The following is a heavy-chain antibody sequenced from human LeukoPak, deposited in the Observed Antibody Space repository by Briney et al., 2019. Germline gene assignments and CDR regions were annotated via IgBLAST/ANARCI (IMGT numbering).Heavy chain of an antibody. J-gene: IGHJ6*02. V-gene: IGHV4-39*01. CDR3: ARLHYYYGVDV. CDR2: MYFSGNS. Sequence: PSETLSLTCSVSGGSFTSSSYYWVWNRQPPRKGLELIGTMYFSGNSYYNPSLKSRVTISVDTSKKQFSLKLSSVTPAATAVYYCARLHYYYGVDVWGQGTTVTVS. CDR1: GGSFTSSSYY.